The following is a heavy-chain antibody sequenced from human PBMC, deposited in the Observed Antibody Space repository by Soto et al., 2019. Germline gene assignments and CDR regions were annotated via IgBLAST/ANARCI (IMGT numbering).Heavy chain of an antibody. D-gene: IGHD3-22*01. CDR1: GFTFSGSA. J-gene: IGHJ5*02. Sequence: GGSLRLSCAASGFTFSGSAMHWVRQASGKGLEWVGRIRSKTNSYATAYAASVKGRFTISRDDSKDTAYLQMNSLKTEDTAVYYCTRDPRNYYDSIGSANWFDPWGQGTLVTVSS. CDR2: IRSKTNSYAT. CDR3: TRDPRNYYDSIGSANWFDP. V-gene: IGHV3-73*01.